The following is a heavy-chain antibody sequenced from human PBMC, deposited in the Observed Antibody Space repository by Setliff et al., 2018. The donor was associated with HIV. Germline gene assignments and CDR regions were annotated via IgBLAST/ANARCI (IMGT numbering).Heavy chain of an antibody. CDR1: GGSISTRTYY. V-gene: IGHV4-39*01. CDR2: IYYSGSI. D-gene: IGHD6-19*01. J-gene: IGHJ4*02. CDR3: ARKQWLGAAFDY. Sequence: PSETLSLTCTVSGGSISTRTYYWGWVRQPPGKGLEWIGSIYYSGSIYYNPSLKSRVTISVATSENQISLNLNSATAADTAVCYCARKQWLGAAFDYWGQGTPVTVSS.